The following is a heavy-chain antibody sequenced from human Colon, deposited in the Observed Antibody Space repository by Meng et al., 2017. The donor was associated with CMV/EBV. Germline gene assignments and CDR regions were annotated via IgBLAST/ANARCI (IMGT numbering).Heavy chain of an antibody. V-gene: IGHV4-39*07. CDR3: ARDRFAPAAPCDS. J-gene: IGHJ4*02. Sequence: SETLSLTCTISGGSINSMSYYWAWVRQPPGGGLEWIGNIYYSGPTYYNPSLKSRATISLDASKNQFSLKLTSVTAADTAVYFCARDRFAPAAPCDSWGQGTLVTVSS. D-gene: IGHD2-2*01. CDR1: GGSINSMSYY. CDR2: IYYSGPT.